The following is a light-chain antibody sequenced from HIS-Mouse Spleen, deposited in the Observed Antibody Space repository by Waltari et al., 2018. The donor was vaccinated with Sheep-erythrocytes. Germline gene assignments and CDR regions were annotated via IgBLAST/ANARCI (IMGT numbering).Light chain of an antibody. CDR1: QGISSY. CDR3: QQLNSYPHT. V-gene: IGKV1-9*01. CDR2: AAS. Sequence: DIQLTQSPSFLSASVGDRVTITCRVSQGISSYLAWYQQKPGKAPKLLIYAASTLQSGVPSRFSGSGSGTEFTLTISSLQPEDFATYYCQQLNSYPHTFGQGTKLEIK. J-gene: IGKJ2*01.